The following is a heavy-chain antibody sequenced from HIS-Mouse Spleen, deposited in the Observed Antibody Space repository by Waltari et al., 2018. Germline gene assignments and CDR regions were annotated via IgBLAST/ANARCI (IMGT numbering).Heavy chain of an antibody. Sequence: QLQLQESGPGLVKPSETLSLTCTVSGGSISSSSYYWGWIRQPPGKGLEWSGRIYYSGSTYYTRSLKGRVTRSVDTVKNQFSLKLSSVTAADTAVYYCAREIPYSSSWYDWYFDLWGRGTLVTVSS. CDR2: IYYSGST. J-gene: IGHJ2*01. D-gene: IGHD6-13*01. CDR1: GGSISSSSYY. CDR3: AREIPYSSSWYDWYFDL. V-gene: IGHV4-39*07.